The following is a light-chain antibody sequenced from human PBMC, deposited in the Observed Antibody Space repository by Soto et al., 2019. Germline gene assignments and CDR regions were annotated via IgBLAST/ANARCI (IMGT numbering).Light chain of an antibody. V-gene: IGKV1-5*01. CDR3: QQYNSYTWT. CDR1: QSISSY. J-gene: IGKJ1*01. CDR2: DAS. Sequence: DIQMTQSPSSLSASVGDRVTITCRASQSISSYLNWYQQKPGKAPKLLIYDASSLESGVPSRFSGSGSGTEFTLTISSLQPDDFATYYCQQYNSYTWTFGQGTKV.